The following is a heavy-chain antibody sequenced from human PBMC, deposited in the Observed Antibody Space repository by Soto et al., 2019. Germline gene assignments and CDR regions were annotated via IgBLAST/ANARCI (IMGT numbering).Heavy chain of an antibody. CDR3: ARDAIIAAAGIFDY. CDR1: GYTFTSYA. D-gene: IGHD6-13*01. CDR2: INAGNGNT. V-gene: IGHV1-3*01. J-gene: IGHJ4*02. Sequence: QVQLVQSGAEVKKPGASVKVSCKASGYTFTSYAMHWVRQAPGQRLEWMGWINAGNGNTKYSQKFQSRVTITRDTSASTAYMELSSLRSEDTAVYYCARDAIIAAAGIFDYWGQGTLVTVSS.